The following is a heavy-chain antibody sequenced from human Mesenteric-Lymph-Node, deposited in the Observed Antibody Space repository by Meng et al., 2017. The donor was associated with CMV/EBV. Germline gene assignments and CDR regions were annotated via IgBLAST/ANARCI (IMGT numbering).Heavy chain of an antibody. D-gene: IGHD3-10*01. J-gene: IGHJ4*02. Sequence: VYGGAVSGRSRDWISQPPKKGLKWSEEIEHSRSTSNSANHENQLSVSVETTENQFSLELRSVTGADTAVYYCAKDPHYYGSGNYDYWGQGTLVTVSS. CDR3: AKDPHYYGSGNYDY. V-gene: IGHV4-34*01. CDR1: GGAVSGRS. CDR2: IEHSRST.